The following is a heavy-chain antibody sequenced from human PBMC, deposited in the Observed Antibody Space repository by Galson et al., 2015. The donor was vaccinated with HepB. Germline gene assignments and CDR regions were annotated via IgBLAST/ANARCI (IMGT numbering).Heavy chain of an antibody. J-gene: IGHJ1*01. CDR2: ISSSSSYI. V-gene: IGHV3-21*01. Sequence: SLRLSCAASGFTFSSYSMNWVRQAPGKGLEWVSSISSSSSYIYYADSVKGRFTISRDNSKNTLYLQMNSLRAEDTAVYYCAREMLSIAVAGRPSELQHWGQGTLVTVSS. CDR3: AREMLSIAVAGRPSELQH. D-gene: IGHD6-19*01. CDR1: GFTFSSYS.